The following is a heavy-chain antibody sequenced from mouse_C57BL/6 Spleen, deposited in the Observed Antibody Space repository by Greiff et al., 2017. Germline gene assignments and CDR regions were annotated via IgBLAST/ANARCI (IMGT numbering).Heavy chain of an antibody. V-gene: IGHV1-22*01. CDR1: GYTFTDYN. CDR2: INPNNGGT. CDR3: AREGLLRVAGFAY. D-gene: IGHD1-1*01. J-gene: IGHJ3*01. Sequence: EVQLQQSGPELVKPGASVKMSCKASGYTFTDYNMHWVKQSHGKSLEWIGYINPNNGGTSYNQKFKGKATLTVNKSSSTAYMELRSLTSEDSAVYYCAREGLLRVAGFAYWGQGTLVTVSA.